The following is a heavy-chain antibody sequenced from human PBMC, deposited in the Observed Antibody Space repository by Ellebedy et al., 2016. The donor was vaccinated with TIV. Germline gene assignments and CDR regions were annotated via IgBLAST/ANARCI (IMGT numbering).Heavy chain of an antibody. CDR1: GYNFTNFW. CDR3: AGRDPRMTFLGMQPTGHFDY. V-gene: IGHV5-51*01. Sequence: GESLKISCTASGYNFTNFWLGWVRQMPGKGLEWMGIIYPDDSDTIYSPSCQGQVTISVDRSITTAFLPGGSLQATDTANYNCAGRDPRMTFLGMQPTGHFDYWGQGALVTVSS. CDR2: IYPDDSDT. J-gene: IGHJ4*02. D-gene: IGHD3-3*01.